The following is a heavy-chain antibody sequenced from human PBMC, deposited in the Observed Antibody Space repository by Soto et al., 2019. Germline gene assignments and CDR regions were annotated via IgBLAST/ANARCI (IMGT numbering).Heavy chain of an antibody. V-gene: IGHV4-30-4*01. CDR2: IYYSGST. J-gene: IGHJ3*02. CDR3: ARGDTGGAFDI. CDR1: GGSISSGDYY. D-gene: IGHD1-1*01. Sequence: SETLSLTCTVSGGSISSGDYYWSWIRQPPGKGLEWIGYIYYSGSTYYSPSLKSRVTISVDTSKNQFSLKLSSVTAADTAVYYCARGDTGGAFDIWGQGTMVTVSS.